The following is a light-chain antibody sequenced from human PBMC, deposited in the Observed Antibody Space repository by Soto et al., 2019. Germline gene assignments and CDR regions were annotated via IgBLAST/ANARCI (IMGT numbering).Light chain of an antibody. J-gene: IGLJ2*01. V-gene: IGLV1-47*01. CDR2: RNN. CDR1: SSNIGSNY. CDR3: AAWDDSLSVV. Sequence: QSVLTQQPSASGTPGQRVTISCSGSSSNIGSNYVYWYQQLPGTAPKLLIYRNNQRPSGVPDRFSGSKSGTSASLAISGLRSEDEGDYYCAAWDDSLSVVFGGGTQLTVL.